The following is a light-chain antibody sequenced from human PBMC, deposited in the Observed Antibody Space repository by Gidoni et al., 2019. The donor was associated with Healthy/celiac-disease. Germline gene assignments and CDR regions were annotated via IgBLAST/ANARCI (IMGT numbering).Light chain of an antibody. V-gene: IGKV1-39*01. CDR3: KQSYSTPWT. J-gene: IGKJ3*01. CDR1: QSISSY. Sequence: DIQMTPSPSSLSASVRDRVTITCRASQSISSYLNWYQQKPGKAPKLLSYVAYSLESGVPSRFSGSGSGTDVTLTISRLQPEDFATYYCKQSYSTPWTFGPGNKVDIK. CDR2: VAY.